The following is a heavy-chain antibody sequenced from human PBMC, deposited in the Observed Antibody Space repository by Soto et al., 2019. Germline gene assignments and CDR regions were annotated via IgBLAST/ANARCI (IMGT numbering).Heavy chain of an antibody. CDR2: IWYDGSNK. Sequence: QVQLVESGGGVVQPGRSLRLSCAASGFTFSSYGMHWVRQAPGKGLEWVAVIWYDGSNKYYADSVKGRFTISRDNSKNXXYXQXXSLRAEDTAVYYCARDLAPDCISTSCYPPYYGMDVWGQGTTVTVSS. CDR3: ARDLAPDCISTSCYPPYYGMDV. CDR1: GFTFSSYG. D-gene: IGHD2-2*01. J-gene: IGHJ6*02. V-gene: IGHV3-33*01.